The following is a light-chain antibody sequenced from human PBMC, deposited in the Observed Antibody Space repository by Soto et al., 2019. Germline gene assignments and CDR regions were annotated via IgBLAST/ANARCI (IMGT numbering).Light chain of an antibody. Sequence: DIQMTQSPSTLSASVGDRVTITCRASRTINSWVAWYQQKPGQAPKVLIYDASSLESGVPSRFSGSGSGTYFTLTISSRQPDDFATYYCQQYDSYSPRTFGQGTKVEIK. CDR3: QQYDSYSPRT. CDR2: DAS. CDR1: RTINSW. J-gene: IGKJ1*01. V-gene: IGKV1-5*01.